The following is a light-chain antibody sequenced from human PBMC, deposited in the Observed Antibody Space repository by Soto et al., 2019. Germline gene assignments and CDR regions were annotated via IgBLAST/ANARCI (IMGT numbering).Light chain of an antibody. V-gene: IGLV2-14*01. J-gene: IGLJ3*02. CDR3: SSYTSRSTWV. Sequence: QSALTQPASVSGSPGQSITISCSGTNSDVGAYNHVSWYQQHPGKAPKVMIYEVSNRPSGVSNRFSGSKSGNTASLTISGLQAEDEADYYCSSYTSRSTWVFGGGTKVTVL. CDR1: NSDVGAYNH. CDR2: EVS.